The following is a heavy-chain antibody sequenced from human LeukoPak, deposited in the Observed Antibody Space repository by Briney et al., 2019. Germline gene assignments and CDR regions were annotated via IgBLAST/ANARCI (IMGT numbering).Heavy chain of an antibody. V-gene: IGHV5-51*01. CDR1: GYSFTSYW. Sequence: GESLKISCKGSGYSFTSYWIGWVRQMPGKGLEWMGIIYPGDSDTRYSPSFQGQVTISADKSISTAYLQWSSLKASDTAMYYCASRPTVTTHWFDPWGQGTLVTVSS. J-gene: IGHJ5*02. CDR2: IYPGDSDT. D-gene: IGHD4-17*01. CDR3: ASRPTVTTHWFDP.